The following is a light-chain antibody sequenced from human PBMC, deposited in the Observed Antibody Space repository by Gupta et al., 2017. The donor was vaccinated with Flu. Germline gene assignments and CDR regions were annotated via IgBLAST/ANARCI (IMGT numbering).Light chain of an antibody. J-gene: IGLJ3*02. V-gene: IGLV6-57*01. CDR1: SGSIASNY. CDR3: QSYDSSNHWV. CDR2: EDN. Sequence: NFMLTQPHSVSESPGKTVTISCTRSSGSIASNYVQWYQQRPGSSPTTVIYEDNQRPPGVPDRCSGSIDSSSNSASLTISGLKTEDDADYYCQSYDSSNHWVFGGGTKLTVL.